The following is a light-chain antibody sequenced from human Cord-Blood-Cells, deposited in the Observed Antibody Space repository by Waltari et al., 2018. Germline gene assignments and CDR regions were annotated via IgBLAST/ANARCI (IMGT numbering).Light chain of an antibody. CDR2: DVS. J-gene: IGLJ2*01. Sequence: QSALPQPASVSGSPGQSITISCPGPSSDAGVYNYVSWYQQHPGKAPKLMIYDVSNRPSGVSNRFSGSKSGNTASLTISGLQAEDEADYYCSSYTSSSTVVFGGGTKLTVL. V-gene: IGLV2-14*01. CDR1: SSDAGVYNY. CDR3: SSYTSSSTVV.